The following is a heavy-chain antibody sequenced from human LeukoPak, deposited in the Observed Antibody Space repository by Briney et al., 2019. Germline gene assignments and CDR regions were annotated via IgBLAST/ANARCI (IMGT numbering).Heavy chain of an antibody. CDR1: GFTFSNAW. D-gene: IGHD2-8*01. J-gene: IGHJ4*02. CDR3: AGEVYRPW. Sequence: GGSLRLSCAASGFTFSNAWMSWVRQAPGKGLEWVGRIKSRTDGGTTDYAAPVKGRFTISRDDSKNTLYLQMNSLRAEDTAVYYCAGEVYRPWWGQGILVTVSS. V-gene: IGHV3-15*01. CDR2: IKSRTDGGTT.